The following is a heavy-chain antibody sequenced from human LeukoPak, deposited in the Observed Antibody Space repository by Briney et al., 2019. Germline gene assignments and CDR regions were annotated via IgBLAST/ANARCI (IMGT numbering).Heavy chain of an antibody. D-gene: IGHD3-10*01. Sequence: ASVKVSCKVSGYTLTELSMHWVRQAPGKGLEWMGGFDTVDGETNYAQKFQGRVTMTEDTSTDTAYMELSSLRSEDTAVYYCATVGVLWFREGYFDYWGQGTLVTVSS. CDR1: GYTLTELS. CDR3: ATVGVLWFREGYFDY. J-gene: IGHJ4*02. CDR2: FDTVDGET. V-gene: IGHV1-24*01.